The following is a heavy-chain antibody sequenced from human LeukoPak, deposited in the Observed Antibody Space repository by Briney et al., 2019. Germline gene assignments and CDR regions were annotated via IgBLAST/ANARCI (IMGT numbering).Heavy chain of an antibody. CDR2: IYYSGST. V-gene: IGHV4-59*01. D-gene: IGHD6-19*01. CDR1: GGSISSYY. Sequence: SETLSLTCTVSGGSISSYYWSWIRQPPGKGLEWIGYIYYSGSTNYNPSLKSRVAISVDTSKNQFSLKLSSVTAADTAVYYCARGREQWLVNYYGMDVWGQGTTVTVSS. J-gene: IGHJ6*02. CDR3: ARGREQWLVNYYGMDV.